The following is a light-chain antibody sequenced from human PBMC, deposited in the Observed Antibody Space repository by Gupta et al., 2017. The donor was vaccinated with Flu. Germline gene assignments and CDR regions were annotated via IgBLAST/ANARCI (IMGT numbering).Light chain of an antibody. V-gene: IGLV3-1*01. CDR3: QGWDSRV. Sequence: SYELTQPPSVSLSPRQTASITCSGDKLGDKYACWYQQKPGQSPVLVIYQASKRPSGIPERFYGSNSGNTATLTISGTQARDEADYYCQGWDSRVFGGGTKLTVL. J-gene: IGLJ3*02. CDR1: KLGDKY. CDR2: QAS.